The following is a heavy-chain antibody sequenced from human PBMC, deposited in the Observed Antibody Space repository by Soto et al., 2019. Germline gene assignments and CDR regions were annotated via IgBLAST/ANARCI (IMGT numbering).Heavy chain of an antibody. CDR1: GFTFSSYA. CDR2: ISGSGGST. Sequence: PVWSLRLSGAASGFTFSSYAMSWVNQAPGKGLEWVSAISGSGGSTYYADSVKGRFTISRDNSKNTLYLQMNSLRAEDTAVYYCAKVGSGWYVAPARYYFDYWGQGTLVTVSS. D-gene: IGHD6-19*01. CDR3: AKVGSGWYVAPARYYFDY. V-gene: IGHV3-23*01. J-gene: IGHJ4*02.